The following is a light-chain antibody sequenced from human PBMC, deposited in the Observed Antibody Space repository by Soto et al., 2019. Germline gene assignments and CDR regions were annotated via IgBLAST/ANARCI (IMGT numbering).Light chain of an antibody. J-gene: IGLJ1*01. CDR3: NSYTTSYTYI. CDR1: STGVGRYNY. V-gene: IGLV2-14*01. Sequence: QSGMTQPASVSRSPGQSITIYCTGTSTGVGRYNYVSWYQQHPGKAPKLVIYGVSNRPSGVSNRFSGSKSGNTASLTISGLQTEDEADYYCNSYTTSYTYIFGSGTKVTVL. CDR2: GVS.